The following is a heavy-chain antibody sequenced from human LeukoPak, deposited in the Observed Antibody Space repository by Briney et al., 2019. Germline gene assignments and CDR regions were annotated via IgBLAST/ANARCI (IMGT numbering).Heavy chain of an antibody. D-gene: IGHD1-26*01. CDR2: IYTSGNT. J-gene: IGHJ5*02. V-gene: IGHV4-61*02. CDR1: GGSISSGSYY. Sequence: PSETLSLACTVSGGSISSGSYYGSWIRQPAGKGLECIGRIYTSGNTNYNPSLKSRVTIPVNTSKNQFSLKVSSVTAADTAVYYCARGIIVGATWGENDNWFDPWGQGTLVTVSS. CDR3: ARGIIVGATWGENDNWFDP.